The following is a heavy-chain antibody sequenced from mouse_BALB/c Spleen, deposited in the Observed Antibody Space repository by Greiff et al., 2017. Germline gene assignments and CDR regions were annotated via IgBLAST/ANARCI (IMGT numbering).Heavy chain of an antibody. V-gene: IGHV2-6-4*01. D-gene: IGHD2-3*01. CDR3: ARGENYDGFYYAMDY. CDR2: IWGGGST. Sequence: VQRVESGPGLVAPSQSLSITCTVSGFSLSRYSVHWVRQPPGKGLEWLGMIWGGGSTDYNSALKSRLSISKDNSKSQVFLKMNSLQTDDTAMYYCARGENYDGFYYAMDYWGQGTSVTVSS. CDR1: GFSLSRYS. J-gene: IGHJ4*01.